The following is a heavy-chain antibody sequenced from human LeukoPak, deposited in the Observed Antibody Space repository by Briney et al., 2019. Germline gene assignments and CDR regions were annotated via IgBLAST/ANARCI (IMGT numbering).Heavy chain of an antibody. Sequence: GASVKVSCKASGYTFTSYGISWVRQAPGQGLEWMGWISAYNGNTNYAQKLQGRVTMTTDTSTSTAYMELSRLRSDDTAVYYCARAKELIWSGYYTGYFQHWGQGTLVTVSS. CDR3: ARAKELIWSGYYTGYFQH. CDR1: GYTFTSYG. CDR2: ISAYNGNT. V-gene: IGHV1-18*01. D-gene: IGHD3-3*01. J-gene: IGHJ1*01.